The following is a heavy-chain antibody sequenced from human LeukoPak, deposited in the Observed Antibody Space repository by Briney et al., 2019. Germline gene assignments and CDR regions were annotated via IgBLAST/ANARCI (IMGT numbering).Heavy chain of an antibody. CDR1: GFTFSSYG. V-gene: IGHV3-30*18. CDR2: ISYDGSNK. CDR3: AKGPNIYGSGTRSWLDP. J-gene: IGHJ5*02. Sequence: GRSLRLSCEGSGFTFSSYGMHWVRQAPGKGLEWVAAISYDGSNKYYADSVKGRFTISRDNSKNTLYVQMNSLRPEDTAVYYCAKGPNIYGSGTRSWLDPWGQGTLVTVSS. D-gene: IGHD3-10*01.